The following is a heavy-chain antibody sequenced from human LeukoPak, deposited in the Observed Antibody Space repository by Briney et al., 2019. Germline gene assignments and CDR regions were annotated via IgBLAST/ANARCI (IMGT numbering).Heavy chain of an antibody. CDR2: IKQDGSER. CDR3: VRESTVVDASLNWFDP. Sequence: PGGSLRLSCAASGFTFSRYWMSWVRQAPGKGLEWVANIKQDGSERDYVDSVKGRFTISRDNAKNSLYLQMNSLRAEDTAVYYCVRESTVVDASLNWFDPWGQGTLVTVSS. D-gene: IGHD2-15*01. V-gene: IGHV3-7*01. CDR1: GFTFSRYW. J-gene: IGHJ5*02.